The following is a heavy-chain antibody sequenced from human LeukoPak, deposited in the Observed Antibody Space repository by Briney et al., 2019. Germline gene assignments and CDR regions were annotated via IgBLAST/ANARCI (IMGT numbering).Heavy chain of an antibody. D-gene: IGHD3-10*01. J-gene: IGHJ4*02. Sequence: GGSLKLSCAGSGFTFSSYAMSWVRQAPGQGLEWVSVISDSGDYTSYADSVRGRFTISRDNSRNTLYLQMISLRPEDTAVYYCAKIPLGSHWVDFDYWGQGTLVTVSS. CDR2: ISDSGDYT. CDR1: GFTFSSYA. CDR3: AKIPLGSHWVDFDY. V-gene: IGHV3-23*01.